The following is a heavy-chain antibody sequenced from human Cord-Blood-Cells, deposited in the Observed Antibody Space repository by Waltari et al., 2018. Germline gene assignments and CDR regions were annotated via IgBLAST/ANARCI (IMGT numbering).Heavy chain of an antibody. Sequence: EVQLVESGGGLVQPGGSLRLSCAASGFTFSSYWMHWVRQAPGKGLVWVSRSKSDGSSTSYADSGKGRCTISRDNAKNTLYLQMNSLRAEDTAVYYCAREGDYCSSTSCYDWFDPWGQGTLVTVSS. CDR1: GFTFSSYW. CDR3: AREGDYCSSTSCYDWFDP. J-gene: IGHJ5*02. CDR2: SKSDGSST. D-gene: IGHD2-2*01. V-gene: IGHV3-74*01.